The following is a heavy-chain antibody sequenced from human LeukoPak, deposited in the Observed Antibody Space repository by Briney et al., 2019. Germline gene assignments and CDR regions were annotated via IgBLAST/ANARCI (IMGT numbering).Heavy chain of an antibody. Sequence: GGSLRLSCAASGFTLSSYGMHWVRQAPGKGLEGVAVIWYDGSNKYYADSVKGRFTISRDNSKNTLYLQMNSLRAEDTAVYYCARDRLNIVVVPYMDGWGKGTTVTVSS. J-gene: IGHJ6*03. CDR3: ARDRLNIVVVPYMDG. V-gene: IGHV3-33*01. CDR1: GFTLSSYG. CDR2: IWYDGSNK. D-gene: IGHD2-2*01.